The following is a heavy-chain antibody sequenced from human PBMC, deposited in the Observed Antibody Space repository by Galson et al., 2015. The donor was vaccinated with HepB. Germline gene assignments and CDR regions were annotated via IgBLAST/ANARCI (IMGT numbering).Heavy chain of an antibody. CDR1: GFTFSSYA. CDR3: AKVGLYSSSWLGSWYDY. Sequence: SLRLSCAASGFTFSSYAMSWVRQAPGKGLEWVSAISGSGGSTYYAEAVKGRFTISRDNSKNTLYLQMNSLRAEDTAVYYCAKVGLYSSSWLGSWYDYWGQGTLVTVSS. D-gene: IGHD6-13*01. CDR2: ISGSGGST. J-gene: IGHJ4*02. V-gene: IGHV3-23*01.